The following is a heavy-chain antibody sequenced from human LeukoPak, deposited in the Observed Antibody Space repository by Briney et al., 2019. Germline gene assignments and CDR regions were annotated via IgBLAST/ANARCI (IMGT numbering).Heavy chain of an antibody. CDR3: ALGDYYDSSGYTLDY. CDR1: GYSFTSYW. V-gene: IGHV5-51*01. J-gene: IGHJ4*02. CDR2: IYPGDSDT. Sequence: GESLKISCKGSGYSFTSYWIGWVRQMPGKGLEWMGIIYPGDSDTRYSPSFQGQVTISADKSISTAYLQWSSLKASDTAMYYCALGDYYDSSGYTLDYWGQGTLVTVSS. D-gene: IGHD3-22*01.